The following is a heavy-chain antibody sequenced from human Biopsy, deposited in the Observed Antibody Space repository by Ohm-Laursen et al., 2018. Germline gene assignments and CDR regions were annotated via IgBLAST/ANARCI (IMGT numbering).Heavy chain of an antibody. CDR1: GYTFTDYY. D-gene: IGHD3-22*01. J-gene: IGHJ5*02. CDR3: TRGGYYYDSLAYYYWFDP. CDR2: INAKTGDT. V-gene: IGHV1-2*02. Sequence: ASVKVSCRASGYTFTDYYIHWVRQAPGQGLEWMGWINAKTGDTNYAQKFQGRVTMTRDTSISTAYVDLSSLRSDDTAVYYCTRGGYYYDSLAYYYWFDPWGQGTLVTVSS.